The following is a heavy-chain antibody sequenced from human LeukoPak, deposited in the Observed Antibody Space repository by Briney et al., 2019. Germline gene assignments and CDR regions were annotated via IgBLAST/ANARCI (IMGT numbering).Heavy chain of an antibody. D-gene: IGHD2-2*01. CDR2: ISGSGGPT. CDR3: ARGGYCSSTSCYWGSFDP. CDR1: GFTFSNYA. V-gene: IGHV3-23*01. J-gene: IGHJ5*02. Sequence: GGSLRLSCAPSGFTFSNYAMSWVRQAPGKGLEWVSSISGSGGPTYYADSVKGRFTISRDNPKNTLYLQMNSLRAEDTAVYYCARGGYCSSTSCYWGSFDPWGQGTLVTVSS.